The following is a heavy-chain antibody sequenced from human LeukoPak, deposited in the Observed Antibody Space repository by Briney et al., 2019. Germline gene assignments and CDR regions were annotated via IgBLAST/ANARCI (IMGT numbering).Heavy chain of an antibody. V-gene: IGHV4-31*03. CDR2: IYYSGST. J-gene: IGHJ5*02. Sequence: PSETLSLTCTVSGGSISSGGHYWSWIRQHPGKGLEWIGFIYYSGSTYYNPSLKSRVTISVDPSKNQFSLKLSSVTAADTAVYYCARDFPLAYNYDSSGFYPWGQGTLVTVSS. D-gene: IGHD3-22*01. CDR1: GGSISSGGHY. CDR3: ARDFPLAYNYDSSGFYP.